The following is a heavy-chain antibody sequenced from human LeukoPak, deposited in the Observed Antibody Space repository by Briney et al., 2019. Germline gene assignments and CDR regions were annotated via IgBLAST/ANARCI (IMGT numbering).Heavy chain of an antibody. Sequence: PGGSLRLSCAASGFTFSSYAMHWVRQAPGKGLEWVAVISYDGSNKYYADSVKGRFTISRDNSKNTLYLQMNSLRAEDTAVYYCARGRAAAIDYWGQGTLVTVSS. CDR2: ISYDGSNK. CDR3: ARGRAAAIDY. D-gene: IGHD6-13*01. V-gene: IGHV3-30-3*01. J-gene: IGHJ4*02. CDR1: GFTFSSYA.